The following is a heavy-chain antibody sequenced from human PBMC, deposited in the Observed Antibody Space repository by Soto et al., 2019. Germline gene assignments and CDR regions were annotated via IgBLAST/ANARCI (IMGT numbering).Heavy chain of an antibody. J-gene: IGHJ4*02. V-gene: IGHV4-39*01. D-gene: IGHD1-7*01. CDR3: ARITGTTHVDY. CDR2: IYYSGST. CDR1: GGSISSSSYY. Sequence: PSETLSLSYTVSGGSISSSSYYWGWIRQPPGKGLEWIGSIYYSGSTYYNPSLKSRVTISVDTSKNQFSLKQSSVTVADTAIYYCARITGTTHVDYWGRGTLVTVSS.